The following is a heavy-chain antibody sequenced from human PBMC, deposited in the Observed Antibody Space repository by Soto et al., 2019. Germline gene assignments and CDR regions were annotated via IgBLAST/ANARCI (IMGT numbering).Heavy chain of an antibody. CDR1: GGSFSGYY. D-gene: IGHD2-15*01. Sequence: SETLSLTCAVYGGSFSGYYWSGIRQPPGKGLEWIGEINHSGSTNYNPSLKSRVTISVDTSKNQFSLKLSSVTAADTAVYYCARSGDPYCSGGSCYSKDWFDPWGQGTLVTVSS. V-gene: IGHV4-34*01. CDR2: INHSGST. J-gene: IGHJ5*02. CDR3: ARSGDPYCSGGSCYSKDWFDP.